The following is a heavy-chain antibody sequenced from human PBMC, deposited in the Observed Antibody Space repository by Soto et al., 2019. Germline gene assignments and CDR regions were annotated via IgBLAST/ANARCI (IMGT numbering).Heavy chain of an antibody. CDR3: ARFGYTTEAH. V-gene: IGHV3-21*01. Sequence: EVQVLESGGGLVKPGGSLRLSCAASGFTFSDYAMGWVRQTPGKGLQWVSSSGSSYIYYADSVKGRFTISRDNAKNSLYLQMNSLRAEDTAVYYCARFGYTTEAHWGQGTLVTVSS. J-gene: IGHJ4*02. CDR1: GFTFSDYA. CDR2: SGSSYI. D-gene: IGHD5-12*01.